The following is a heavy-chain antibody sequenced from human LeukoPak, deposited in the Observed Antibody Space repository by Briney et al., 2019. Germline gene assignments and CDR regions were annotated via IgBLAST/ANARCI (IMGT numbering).Heavy chain of an antibody. V-gene: IGHV1-18*01. D-gene: IGHD1-26*01. Sequence: ASVKVSCKTSGYSENYYGITWVRQVAGQGLEWMGWISAQHGQTEYAPNSQDRVTMTTDTYTNTAYMELRSLRSDDTAVYYCAREVGRGFDYWGQGTLVTVSS. CDR2: ISAQHGQT. CDR3: AREVGRGFDY. J-gene: IGHJ4*02. CDR1: GYSENYYG.